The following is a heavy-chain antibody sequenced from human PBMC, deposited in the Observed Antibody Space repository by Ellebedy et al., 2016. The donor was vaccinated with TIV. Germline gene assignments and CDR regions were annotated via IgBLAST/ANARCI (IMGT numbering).Heavy chain of an antibody. J-gene: IGHJ5*02. V-gene: IGHV1-3*01. CDR1: GYTFTHYA. D-gene: IGHD2-15*01. CDR2: INVADGKT. CDR3: ARDALGYCSGGSCTNSWFDP. Sequence: AASVKVSCKASGYTFTHYAIHWLRQARGQGLEWLGWINVADGKTKYLQKVQDRVTLTRDTSANPAYMHLRGLTSEYSGIYYCARDALGYCSGGSCTNSWFDPWGQGTLVTVSS.